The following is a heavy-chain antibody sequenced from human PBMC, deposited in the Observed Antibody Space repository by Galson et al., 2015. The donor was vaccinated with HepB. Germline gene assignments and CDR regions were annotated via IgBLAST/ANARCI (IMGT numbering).Heavy chain of an antibody. V-gene: IGHV3-33*08. CDR1: GFTFSSYS. D-gene: IGHD4-17*01. Sequence: SLRLSCAASGFTFSSYSMNWVRQAPGKGLEWVAVIWYDGGSKYYADSVKGRFTISRDNAKNTLYLQMNSLRAEDTAVYYCARTIYGDYVDYWGQGTLVSVSS. J-gene: IGHJ4*02. CDR3: ARTIYGDYVDY. CDR2: IWYDGGSK.